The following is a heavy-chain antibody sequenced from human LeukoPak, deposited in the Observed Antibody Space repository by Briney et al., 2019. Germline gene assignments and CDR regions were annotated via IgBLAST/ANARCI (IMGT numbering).Heavy chain of an antibody. Sequence: PGGSLRLSCAASGFTFSSYSMNWVRQAPGKGLEWVSSISSSSTYIYYADSVKGRFTISRDNAKNSLYLQMNSLRAEDMALYYCAKGGAARAYFDYWGQGTLVTVSS. V-gene: IGHV3-21*04. CDR2: ISSSSTYI. J-gene: IGHJ4*02. D-gene: IGHD6-6*01. CDR3: AKGGAARAYFDY. CDR1: GFTFSSYS.